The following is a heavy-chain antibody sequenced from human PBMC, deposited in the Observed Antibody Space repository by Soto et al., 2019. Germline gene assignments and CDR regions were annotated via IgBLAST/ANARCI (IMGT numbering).Heavy chain of an antibody. V-gene: IGHV3-23*01. CDR1: GFTFSRYA. CDR3: AKAGIAVAEIDY. D-gene: IGHD6-19*01. CDR2: ISGSGGST. Sequence: GGSLRLSCAASGFTFSRYAMSXVRQAPGKGLEWVSAISGSGGSTYYADSVKGRFTISRDNSKNTLYLQMNSLRAEDTAVYYCAKAGIAVAEIDYWGQGTLVTVSS. J-gene: IGHJ4*02.